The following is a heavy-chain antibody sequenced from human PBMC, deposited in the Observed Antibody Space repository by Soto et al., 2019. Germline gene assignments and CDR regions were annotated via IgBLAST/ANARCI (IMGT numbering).Heavy chain of an antibody. CDR3: AKSARLPQDDRSGPDIFDI. Sequence: EVQLLESGGGLVQPGGSLRLSCAASGFTFSSYAMSWVRKTPGKGLEWVSGLSDSGGNTYYADSVKGRFTISRDNSKNTLYLQMNSLRAEDTALYYCAKSARLPQDDRSGPDIFDIWGQGAMVTVSS. V-gene: IGHV3-23*01. CDR1: GFTFSSYA. J-gene: IGHJ3*02. CDR2: LSDSGGNT. D-gene: IGHD3-22*01.